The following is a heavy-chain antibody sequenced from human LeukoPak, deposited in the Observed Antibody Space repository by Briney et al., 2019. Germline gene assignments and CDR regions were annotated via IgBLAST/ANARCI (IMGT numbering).Heavy chain of an antibody. V-gene: IGHV1-2*02. Sequence: ASVKVSCKASGYTFTGYYMHWVRQAPGQGLEWMGWINPNSGGTNYAQKFQGRVTMTRDTSISTAYMELSRLRSDDTAVYYCARDTVDCSSTSCYRGWGHYYYYYGMDVWGQGTTVTVSS. CDR3: ARDTVDCSSTSCYRGWGHYYYYYGMDV. J-gene: IGHJ6*02. D-gene: IGHD2-2*02. CDR1: GYTFTGYY. CDR2: INPNSGGT.